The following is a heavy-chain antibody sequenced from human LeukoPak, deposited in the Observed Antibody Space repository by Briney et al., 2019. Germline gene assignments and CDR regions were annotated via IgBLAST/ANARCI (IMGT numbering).Heavy chain of an antibody. CDR1: GFIFSSYA. CDR3: ATTKEARRYFDY. V-gene: IGHV3-23*01. Sequence: GGSLRLSCAGSGFIFSSYALSWVRQAPGKGLEWVSAISTSGANTYYADSVRGRFTISRGNSKNTLYLQMNTLRAEDTAVYYCATTKEARRYFDYWGQGTLVTVSS. D-gene: IGHD1-1*01. CDR2: ISTSGANT. J-gene: IGHJ4*02.